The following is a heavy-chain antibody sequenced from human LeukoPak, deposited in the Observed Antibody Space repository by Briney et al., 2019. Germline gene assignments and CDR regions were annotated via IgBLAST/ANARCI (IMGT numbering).Heavy chain of an antibody. V-gene: IGHV3-30*18. CDR2: ISYDGSNK. Sequence: GRSLRLSCAASGFTFSSFGMHWVRQAPGKGLEWVAVISYDGSNKYYADSVKGRFTISRDNSKSTLYLQMHSLKTADTAVYYCAKDGTGDYDTTGYYLLGHFQCWGQGTLVTVSS. J-gene: IGHJ1*01. CDR1: GFTFSSFG. D-gene: IGHD3-22*01. CDR3: AKDGTGDYDTTGYYLLGHFQC.